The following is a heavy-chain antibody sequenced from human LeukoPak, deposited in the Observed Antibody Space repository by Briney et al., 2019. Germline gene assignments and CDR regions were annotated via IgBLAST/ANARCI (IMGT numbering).Heavy chain of an antibody. D-gene: IGHD5-12*01. CDR1: GFTFSSYA. CDR3: ARVVGDGATYGPFDY. J-gene: IGHJ4*02. Sequence: GGSLRLSCAASGFTFSSYAMSWVRQAPGKGLVWVSRINSDGSSTSYADSVKGRFTISRDNAKNTLYLQMNSLRAEDTAVYYCARVVGDGATYGPFDYWGQGTLVTVSS. V-gene: IGHV3-74*01. CDR2: INSDGSST.